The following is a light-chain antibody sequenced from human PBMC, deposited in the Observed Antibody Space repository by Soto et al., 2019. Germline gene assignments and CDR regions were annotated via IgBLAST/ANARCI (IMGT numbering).Light chain of an antibody. CDR1: QSVSSN. V-gene: IGKV3D-15*01. J-gene: IGKJ1*01. CDR3: QQYHIWPPWT. Sequence: EIVMTQSPATLSVSPGERATLSCRASQSVSSNLAWYQQKPGQAPRLLIYGASTRATGVPDRFSGSGSGTDFTLTISRLEPEDFAVYYCQQYHIWPPWTSGQGTKVDIK. CDR2: GAS.